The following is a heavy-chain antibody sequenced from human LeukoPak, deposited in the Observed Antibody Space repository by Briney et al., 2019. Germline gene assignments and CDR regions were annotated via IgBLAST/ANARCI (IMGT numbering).Heavy chain of an antibody. Sequence: GGSLRLSCAASQFTFSRYWMSWVRQAPGKGLEWVANIKQDGSEKYYVDSVKGRSTISRDNAKNSLYLQMNSLRAEDTAVYYCARDNGGPVDYWGQGTLVTVSS. J-gene: IGHJ4*02. V-gene: IGHV3-7*01. CDR1: QFTFSRYW. CDR2: IKQDGSEK. D-gene: IGHD3-16*01. CDR3: ARDNGGPVDY.